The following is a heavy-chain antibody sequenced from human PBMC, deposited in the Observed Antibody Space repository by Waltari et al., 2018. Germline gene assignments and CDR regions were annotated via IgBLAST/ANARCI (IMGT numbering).Heavy chain of an antibody. D-gene: IGHD4-4*01. CDR3: ASRVPDYSSLAY. V-gene: IGHV3-74*01. CDR1: GSIFSSYW. J-gene: IGHJ4*02. Sequence: EGQLLVFVETLVHPGGYLRLFDAAWGSIFSSYWLPGVRLAPGQGLVWLARINIDGSSAVYAGSVKGRFTISRDNAKITLYLQMNSLRADDTALYYCASRVPDYSSLAYWGQGTLVTVSS. CDR2: INIDGSSA.